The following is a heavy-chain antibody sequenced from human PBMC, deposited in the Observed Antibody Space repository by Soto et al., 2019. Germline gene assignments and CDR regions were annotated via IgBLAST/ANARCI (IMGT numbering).Heavy chain of an antibody. D-gene: IGHD6-13*01. J-gene: IGHJ6*02. CDR1: GYTFTSYG. CDR2: ISAYNGNT. Sequence: QVQLVQSGAEVKKPGASVKVSCKASGYTFTSYGISWVRQAPGQGLEWMGWISAYNGNTNYAQKLQGRVTMTTDPSKSTAYMELRSLRSDDTAVYYCARDDIAAAGYYDYGMDVWGQGTTVTVSS. CDR3: ARDDIAAAGYYDYGMDV. V-gene: IGHV1-18*01.